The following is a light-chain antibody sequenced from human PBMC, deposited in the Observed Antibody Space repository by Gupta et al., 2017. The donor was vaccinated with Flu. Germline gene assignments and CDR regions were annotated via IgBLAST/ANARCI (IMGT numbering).Light chain of an antibody. J-gene: IGKJ3*01. CDR2: DAA. Sequence: PTLSVSPGESATPSSGASHNVNGNLAWYQQKPGQAPRLLIYDAATRDTGSPARFSGSGCGTEFTLTISNRQSEDIAVYYCQNYYNWPPGTFGPGTIVLIK. CDR3: QNYYNWPPGT. V-gene: IGKV3-15*01. CDR1: HNVNGN.